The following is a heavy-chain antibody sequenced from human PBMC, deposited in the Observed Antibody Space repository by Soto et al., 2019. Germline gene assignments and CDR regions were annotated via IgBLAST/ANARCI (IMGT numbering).Heavy chain of an antibody. J-gene: IGHJ4*02. Sequence: EVQLSESGGGLAQPGGPLGLTCAASGFTFNMYAMSWVRQAPGKGLEWVSGIGGSGANTYHADFVKARFTISRDNSKNTLYLQRDSLRAEDTAIYYCARTITGYFWAGAYWGQGTQVTVSS. CDR2: IGGSGANT. D-gene: IGHD1-1*01. CDR3: ARTITGYFWAGAY. CDR1: GFTFNMYA. V-gene: IGHV3-23*01.